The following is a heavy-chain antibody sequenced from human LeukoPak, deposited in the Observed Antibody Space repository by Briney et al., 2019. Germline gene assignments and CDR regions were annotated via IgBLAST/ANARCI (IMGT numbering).Heavy chain of an antibody. Sequence: PGGSLRLSCAASGFTFSSYSMNWVRQAPGKGLEWVSSISSSSSYIYYADSVKGRFTISRDNAKNSLYLQMNSLRAEDTALYHCAREGYYDSSGTFDYWGQGTLVTVSS. D-gene: IGHD3-22*01. CDR1: GFTFSSYS. CDR2: ISSSSSYI. CDR3: AREGYYDSSGTFDY. V-gene: IGHV3-21*04. J-gene: IGHJ4*02.